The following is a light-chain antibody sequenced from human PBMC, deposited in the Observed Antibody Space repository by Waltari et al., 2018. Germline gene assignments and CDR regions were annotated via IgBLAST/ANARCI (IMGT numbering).Light chain of an antibody. CDR3: SSYADNTIFV. CDR1: SSDVGAYTH. Sequence: QSALTQPPSASGSPGQSVTISCPGTSSDVGAYTHVSWHQQHPGKAPKLMIYEVNKRPSGVPDRFSGSKSGNTASLTVSGLQAEDEADYYCSSYADNTIFVFGTGTKVTVL. V-gene: IGLV2-8*01. J-gene: IGLJ1*01. CDR2: EVN.